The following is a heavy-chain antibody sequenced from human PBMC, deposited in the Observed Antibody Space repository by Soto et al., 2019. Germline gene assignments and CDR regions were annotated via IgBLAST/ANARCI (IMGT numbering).Heavy chain of an antibody. CDR1: GGSISNDNW. J-gene: IGHJ4*02. CDR3: ASRSRLGYCSGGNCYSDWSFDY. CDR2: IYHSGST. Sequence: QVQLQESGPGLVKPSGTLSLTCAVSGGSISNDNWWSWVRQPPGKGLEWIGEIYHSGSTNYNPSLTSRVTISVDKSKNQFSLKLSSVTAADTAVYYCASRSRLGYCSGGNCYSDWSFDYWGQGTLVTVSS. V-gene: IGHV4-4*02. D-gene: IGHD2-15*01.